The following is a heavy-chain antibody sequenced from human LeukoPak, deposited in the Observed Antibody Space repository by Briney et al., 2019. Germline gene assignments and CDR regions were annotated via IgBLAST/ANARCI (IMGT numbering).Heavy chain of an antibody. J-gene: IGHJ4*02. CDR2: INHSGST. D-gene: IGHD6-19*01. V-gene: IGHV4-34*01. Sequence: SETLSLTCAVYGGSFSGYYWSWIRQPPGKGLEWIGEINHSGSTNYNPSLKSRVTISVDTSKNQFSLKLSPVTAADTAVYYCARASGQWLVRRHDYWGQGTLVTASS. CDR1: GGSFSGYY. CDR3: ARASGQWLVRRHDY.